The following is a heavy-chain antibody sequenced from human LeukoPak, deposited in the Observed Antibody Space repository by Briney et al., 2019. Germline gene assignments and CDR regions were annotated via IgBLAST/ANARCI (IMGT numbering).Heavy chain of an antibody. V-gene: IGHV1-69*04. D-gene: IGHD3-9*01. CDR2: IIPILGIA. Sequence: GASVTVSCKASGGTFSSYAISWVRQAPGQGLEWMGRIIPILGIANYAQKFQGRVTITADKSTSTAYMELSSLRSEDTAVYYCAVVLRYFDWPDQTDYWGQGTLVTVSS. CDR3: AVVLRYFDWPDQTDY. J-gene: IGHJ4*02. CDR1: GGTFSSYA.